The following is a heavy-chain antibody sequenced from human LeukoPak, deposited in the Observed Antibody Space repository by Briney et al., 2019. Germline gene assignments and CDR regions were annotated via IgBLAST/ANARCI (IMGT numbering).Heavy chain of an antibody. CDR1: GYTFTGYY. CDR2: INPNSGGT. D-gene: IGHD2-2*01. CDR3: ARVNIVVVPAVTYFDY. V-gene: IGHV1-2*04. Sequence: ASVKVSCKASGYTFTGYYMHWVQQAPGQGLEWMGWINPNSGGTNYAQKFQGWVTMTRDTSISTACMELSRLRSDGTAVYYCARVNIVVVPAVTYFDYWGQGTLVTVSS. J-gene: IGHJ4*02.